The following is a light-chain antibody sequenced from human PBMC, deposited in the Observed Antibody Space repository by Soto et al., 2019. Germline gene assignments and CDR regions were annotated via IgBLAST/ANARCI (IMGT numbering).Light chain of an antibody. CDR1: QGISSY. CDR3: QQANSFPIT. J-gene: IGKJ5*01. Sequence: DIQLTQSPSFLSASVGDRITITCRAGQGISSYLAWYQQKPGKAPKLLIYAASTLQSGVPSRFSGSGSGTDFTLTISSLQPEDFATYYCQQANSFPITFGQGTRLEIK. V-gene: IGKV1-9*01. CDR2: AAS.